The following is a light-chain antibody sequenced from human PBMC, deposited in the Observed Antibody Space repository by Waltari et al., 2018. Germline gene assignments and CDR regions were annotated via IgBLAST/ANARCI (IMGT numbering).Light chain of an antibody. Sequence: DIVMTQSPDSLAVSLGERATINCKSSQTVFYSSNNKNYLAWYQHKSGQPPKLLFYWASTRESGVPDRFSASGSGTDFTLSISSLQAEDVAVYYCVQYYSLLPTFGGGTKVEI. CDR3: VQYYSLLPT. J-gene: IGKJ4*01. V-gene: IGKV4-1*01. CDR1: QTVFYSSNNKNY. CDR2: WAS.